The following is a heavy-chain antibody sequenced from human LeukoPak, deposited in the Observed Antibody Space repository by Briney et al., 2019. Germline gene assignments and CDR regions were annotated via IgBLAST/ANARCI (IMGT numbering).Heavy chain of an antibody. J-gene: IGHJ4*02. D-gene: IGHD4-17*01. CDR3: ARDTYGDYRFAY. CDR1: GFTFSSYG. V-gene: IGHV3-30*02. Sequence: PGGSLRLSCAASGFTFSSYGMHWVRQAPGKGLEWVAFIRYDGSGKYYGDSVKGRFTISRDISKNTLHLQMNSLRAEDTAVYYCARDTYGDYRFAYWGQGVLVTVSS. CDR2: IRYDGSGK.